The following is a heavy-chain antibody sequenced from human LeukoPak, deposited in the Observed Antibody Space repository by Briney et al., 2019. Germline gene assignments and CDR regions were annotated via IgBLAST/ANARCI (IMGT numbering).Heavy chain of an antibody. CDR2: IHHYGTT. J-gene: IGHJ4*02. CDR1: GGSFSGYY. Sequence: SETLSLTCGVYGGSFSGYYWSWIRQPPEKGLEWIGEIHHYGTTNYNPSLKNRVTILIDTSKNQFSLKVNSVTAADTAVYYCARTHQSTVPGIAGAGTFDYWGQGILVTVSS. CDR3: ARTHQSTVPGIAGAGTFDY. D-gene: IGHD6-13*01. V-gene: IGHV4-34*01.